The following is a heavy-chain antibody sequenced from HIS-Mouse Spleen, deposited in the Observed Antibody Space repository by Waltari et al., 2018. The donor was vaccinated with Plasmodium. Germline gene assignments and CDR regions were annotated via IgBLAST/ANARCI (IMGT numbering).Heavy chain of an antibody. CDR3: ARDYYDSSGYYYGYYFDY. D-gene: IGHD3-22*01. V-gene: IGHV3-21*05. CDR1: GFTLSSYS. J-gene: IGHJ4*02. CDR2: SSSSSSYI. Sequence: EVQLVESGGGLVKPGASLRLSCAASGFTLSSYSMNWVRKGPGKGLEWVSCSSSSSSYIYHADSVKGRFTISRDNAKNSLYLQMNSLRAEDTAVYYCARDYYDSSGYYYGYYFDYWGQGTLVTVSS.